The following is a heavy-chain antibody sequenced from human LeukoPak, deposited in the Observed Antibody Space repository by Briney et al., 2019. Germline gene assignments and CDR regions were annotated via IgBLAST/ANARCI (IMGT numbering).Heavy chain of an antibody. V-gene: IGHV4-30-4*01. Sequence: SRTLSLTCTVSGGSISSGDYYWSWIRQPPGKGLEWNGYIYYSGSTYYNPSLKSRVTISVDTSKNQFSLKLSSVTAADTAVYYCARGPPAAYCGGDCYLGWDYWGQGTLVTVSS. CDR3: ARGPPAAYCGGDCYLGWDY. D-gene: IGHD2-21*02. CDR1: GGSISSGDYY. CDR2: IYYSGST. J-gene: IGHJ4*02.